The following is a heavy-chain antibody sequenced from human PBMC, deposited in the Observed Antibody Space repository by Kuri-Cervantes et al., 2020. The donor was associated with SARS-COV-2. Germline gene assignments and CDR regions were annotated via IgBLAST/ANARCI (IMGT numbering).Heavy chain of an antibody. J-gene: IGHJ4*02. V-gene: IGHV1-18*01. D-gene: IGHD2-2*02. Sequence: ASVKVSCKASGYTFSSYGVSWMRQAPGQGLEWMGWISAFNGKTTYAQKVQGRVTMTTDRSTSTAYMELRSLTSDDTAVYFCARDEPLGGYCSSISCYTVYYWGQGTRVTVSS. CDR2: ISAFNGKT. CDR1: GYTFSSYG. CDR3: ARDEPLGGYCSSISCYTVYY.